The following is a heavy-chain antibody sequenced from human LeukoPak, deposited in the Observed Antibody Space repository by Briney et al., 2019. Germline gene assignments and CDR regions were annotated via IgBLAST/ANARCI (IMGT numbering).Heavy chain of an antibody. CDR1: GYTFTGYY. J-gene: IGHJ6*03. CDR3: ARARVVNYYYYYMDV. V-gene: IGHV1-2*02. Sequence: GASVKVSCKASGYTFTGYYMHWVRQAPGQGLEWMGWINPNSGGTNYAQKFQGRVTMTRDTPISTAYMELSRLRSDDTAVYYCARARVVNYYYYYMDVWGKGTTVTISS. CDR2: INPNSGGT.